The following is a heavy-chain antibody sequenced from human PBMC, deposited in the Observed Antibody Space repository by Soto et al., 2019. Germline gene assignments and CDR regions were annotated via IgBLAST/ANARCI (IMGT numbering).Heavy chain of an antibody. D-gene: IGHD6-19*01. CDR2: IMPIFGTT. Sequence: GASVKVSCKASGGNFSSHGISWVRQAPGQGLEFMGGIMPIFGTTNYAQKFRGRVTITADEPTSTVYMELRSLRSEDTAVYYCARVSGRGWYNWFDPWGQGTQVTVYS. V-gene: IGHV1-69*13. J-gene: IGHJ5*02. CDR1: GGNFSSHG. CDR3: ARVSGRGWYNWFDP.